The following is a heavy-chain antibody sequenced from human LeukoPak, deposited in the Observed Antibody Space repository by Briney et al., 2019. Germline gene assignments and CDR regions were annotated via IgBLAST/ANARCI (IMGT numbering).Heavy chain of an antibody. CDR2: ISSSGSTI. CDR1: GFTFSSYE. CDR3: AREGERQWLVKGYFDY. Sequence: GGSLRLSCAASGFTFSSYEMNWVRQAPGKGMEWVSYISSSGSTIYYADSVKGRFTISRDNAKNSLYLQMNSLRAEDTAVYYCAREGERQWLVKGYFDYWGQGTLVTVSS. D-gene: IGHD6-19*01. J-gene: IGHJ4*02. V-gene: IGHV3-48*03.